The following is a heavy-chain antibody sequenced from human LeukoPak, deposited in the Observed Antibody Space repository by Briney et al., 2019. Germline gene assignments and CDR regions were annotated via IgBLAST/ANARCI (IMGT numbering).Heavy chain of an antibody. CDR3: ARDPYSGTYGDTYYYYMDV. D-gene: IGHD1-26*01. Sequence: PGGSLRLSCAASGFTFSNSWMTWVRQAPGKGLEWVASMIGDGGEIHYVDSVKGRFTISRDNARNSLYLQMNSLRAEDTAVYYCARDPYSGTYGDTYYYYMDVWGKGTTVTISS. V-gene: IGHV3-7*01. J-gene: IGHJ6*03. CDR1: GFTFSNSW. CDR2: MIGDGGEI.